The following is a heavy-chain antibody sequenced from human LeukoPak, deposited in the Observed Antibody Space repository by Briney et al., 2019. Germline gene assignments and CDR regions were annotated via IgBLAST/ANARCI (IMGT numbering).Heavy chain of an antibody. J-gene: IGHJ6*02. Sequence: SQTLSLTCAISGDSVSSISVAWNWIRQSPSRGLEWLGRTYYRSKWYNEYAVSVKGRININPDPSKNPFSLQLNSVTPEDTAVYYCALARSEYHYGMDVWGQGATVTVSS. CDR2: TYYRSKWYN. V-gene: IGHV6-1*01. CDR3: ALARSEYHYGMDV. CDR1: GDSVSSISVA.